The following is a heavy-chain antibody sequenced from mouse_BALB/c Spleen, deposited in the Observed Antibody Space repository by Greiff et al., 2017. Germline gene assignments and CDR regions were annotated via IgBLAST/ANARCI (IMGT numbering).Heavy chain of an antibody. CDR1: GFSLTGYG. V-gene: IGHV2-6-7*01. CDR3: ARDPDYYGYAMDY. Sequence: QVHVKQSGPGLVAPSQSLSITCTVSGFSLTGYGVNWVRQPPGKGLEWLGMIWGDGSTDYNSALKSRLSISKDNSKSQVFLKMNSLQTDDTARYYCARDPDYYGYAMDYWGQGTSVTVSS. D-gene: IGHD1-1*01. J-gene: IGHJ4*01. CDR2: IWGDGST.